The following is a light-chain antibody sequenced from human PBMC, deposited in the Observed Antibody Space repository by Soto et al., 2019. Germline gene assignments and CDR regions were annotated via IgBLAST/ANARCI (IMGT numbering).Light chain of an antibody. V-gene: IGKV3-15*01. J-gene: IGKJ1*01. CDR2: GAS. CDR1: QSVSSD. Sequence: EIVMTQSPATLSVSPGERATLSCRASQSVSSDLAWYQQKPGQAPRLLIYGASTRATGIPARFSGSESGTEFTLTISSLRSEDFAVYYCQQYNNWWTFGQGTKVEIK. CDR3: QQYNNWWT.